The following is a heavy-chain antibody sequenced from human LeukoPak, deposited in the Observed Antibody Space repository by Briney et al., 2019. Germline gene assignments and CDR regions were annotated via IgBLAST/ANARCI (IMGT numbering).Heavy chain of an antibody. CDR2: INWNGGST. V-gene: IGHV3-20*04. CDR1: GFTFSSYG. D-gene: IGHD2-15*01. CDR3: ARSARGSRPVY. J-gene: IGHJ4*02. Sequence: GGSLRLSCAASGFTFSSYGMSWVRQAPGKGLEWVSGINWNGGSTGYADSVKGRFTISRDNAKNSLYLQMNSLRAEDTALYYCARSARGSRPVYWGQGTLVTVSS.